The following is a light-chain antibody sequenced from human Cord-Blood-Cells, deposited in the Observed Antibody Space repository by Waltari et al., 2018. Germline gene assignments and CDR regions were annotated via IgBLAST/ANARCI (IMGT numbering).Light chain of an antibody. CDR2: AAS. Sequence: DIQMTQSPSSLSASVGDRVTITCRASQSISSYLNWYQQKPGKAPKLLIYAASSLQSGVPSRFSRSGSVTDFTLTISSLQPEDFATYYGQQSYSTPYSFGQGTKLEIK. CDR3: QQSYSTPYS. V-gene: IGKV1-39*01. CDR1: QSISSY. J-gene: IGKJ2*03.